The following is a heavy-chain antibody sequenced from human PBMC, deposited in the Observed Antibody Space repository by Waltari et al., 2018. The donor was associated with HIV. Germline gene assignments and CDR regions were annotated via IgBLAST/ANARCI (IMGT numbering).Heavy chain of an antibody. V-gene: IGHV3-48*03. CDR3: ARDGHHGVTKRGNAFDL. CDR2: ISGSGSTI. CDR1: RFTFSNYE. D-gene: IGHD2-21*02. Sequence: EVQLVESGGGAVQPVGSMRLSCVAHRFTFSNYELNWVRQAPGKDLEWISYISGSGSTIYYSDSVKGRFTISRDNAKNSLYLRMNYLTAEDTAIYYCARDGHHGVTKRGNAFDLWGQGTMVTVSP. J-gene: IGHJ3*01.